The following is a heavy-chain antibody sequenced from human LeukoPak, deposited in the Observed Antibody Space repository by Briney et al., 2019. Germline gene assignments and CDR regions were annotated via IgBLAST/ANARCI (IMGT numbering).Heavy chain of an antibody. J-gene: IGHJ4*02. D-gene: IGHD2-2*02. CDR2: IYYSGST. V-gene: IGHV4-59*01. Sequence: SETLSLTCTVSGGSISSYYWSWIRQPPGKGLEWTGYIYYSGSTNYNPSLKSRVTISVDTSKNQFSLKLSSVTAADTAVYYCARGGYCSSTSCYTGTFDYWGQGTLVTVSS. CDR3: ARGGYCSSTSCYTGTFDY. CDR1: GGSISSYY.